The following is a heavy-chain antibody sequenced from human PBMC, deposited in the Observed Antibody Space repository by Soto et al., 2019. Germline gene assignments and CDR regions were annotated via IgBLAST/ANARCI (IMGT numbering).Heavy chain of an antibody. CDR2: YT. CDR3: ARQPSGDYGFDY. D-gene: IGHD4-17*01. V-gene: IGHV5-10-1*01. J-gene: IGHJ4*02. Sequence: YTNYSPSFQGHVTISADKSISTAYLQWSSLKASDTAMYYCARQPSGDYGFDYWGQGTLVTVSS.